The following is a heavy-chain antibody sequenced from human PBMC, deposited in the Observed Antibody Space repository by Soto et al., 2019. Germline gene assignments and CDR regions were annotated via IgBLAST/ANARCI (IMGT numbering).Heavy chain of an antibody. D-gene: IGHD6-13*01. Sequence: ASVKVSCKASGYTFTSYYMHWVRQAPGQGLEWMGIINPSGGSTSYAQKFQGRVTMTRDTSTSTVYMELSSLRSEDTAVYHCARETVNEYSSSWYYFDYWGQGTLVTVSS. V-gene: IGHV1-46*01. CDR2: INPSGGST. J-gene: IGHJ4*02. CDR1: GYTFTSYY. CDR3: ARETVNEYSSSWYYFDY.